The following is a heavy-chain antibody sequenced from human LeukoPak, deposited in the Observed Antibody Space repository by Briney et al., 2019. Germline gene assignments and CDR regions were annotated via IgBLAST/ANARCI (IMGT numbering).Heavy chain of an antibody. CDR3: ARDQMWTGTTDD. CDR2: INPGGGST. CDR1: GYTFTSYY. Sequence: ASVKVSCKASGYTFTSYYMHWVRQAPGQGLEWMGIINPGGGSTSYAQKFQGRVSMTSDMSTSTVYMELSSLRSEDTAVYYCARDQMWTGTTDDWGQGTLVTVSS. D-gene: IGHD1-7*01. V-gene: IGHV1-46*01. J-gene: IGHJ4*02.